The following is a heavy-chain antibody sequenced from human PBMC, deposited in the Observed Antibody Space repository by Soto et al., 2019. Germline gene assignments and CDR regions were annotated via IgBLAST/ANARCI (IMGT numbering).Heavy chain of an antibody. V-gene: IGHV3-48*03. CDR2: ISSSGSTI. J-gene: IGHJ4*02. CDR1: GFTFSSYE. CDR3: AKTYNFDY. D-gene: IGHD4-4*01. Sequence: PGGSLRLSCAASGFTFSSYEMNWVRQAPGKGLEWVSYISSSGSTIYYADSVKGRFTISRDNAKNSLYLQMNSLRVEDTAIYYCAKTYNFDYWGQGTMVTVYS.